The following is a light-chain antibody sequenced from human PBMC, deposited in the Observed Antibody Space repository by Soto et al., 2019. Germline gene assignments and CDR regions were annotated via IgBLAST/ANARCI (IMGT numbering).Light chain of an antibody. V-gene: IGKV3D-15*01. CDR3: QQYYSYPWT. J-gene: IGKJ1*01. CDR2: AAS. Sequence: QTPRLLIYAASYRATGIPDRFSGSGSGTDFTLTISCLQSEDFATYYCQQYYSYPWTFGQGTKVDIK.